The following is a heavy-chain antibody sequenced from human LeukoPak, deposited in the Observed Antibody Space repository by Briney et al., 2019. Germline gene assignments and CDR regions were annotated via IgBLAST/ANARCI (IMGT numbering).Heavy chain of an antibody. CDR2: IYHSGST. CDR1: GYSISSGYY. Sequence: TSETLSLTCTVSGYSISSGYYWGWIRQPPGKGLEWIGSIYHSGSTYYNPSLKSRVNISLDTSKNQFSLKLSSVTAADTAVYYCAGTYYYSYYYYMDVWGKGTTVTISS. D-gene: IGHD3-10*01. CDR3: AGTYYYSYYYYMDV. V-gene: IGHV4-38-2*02. J-gene: IGHJ6*03.